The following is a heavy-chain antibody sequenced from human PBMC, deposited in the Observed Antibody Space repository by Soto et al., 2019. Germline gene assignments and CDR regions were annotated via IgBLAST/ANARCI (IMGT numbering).Heavy chain of an antibody. CDR2: INYSGST. Sequence: PSETLSLTCAVYGGSFSDYYWSWIRQPPGKGLEWIGYINYSGSTDYDPSLKSRVTISVDTSKNQFSLKLSSVTAADTAVYYCARRWGTYFDFWGQGTLVTVSS. J-gene: IGHJ4*02. D-gene: IGHD7-27*01. V-gene: IGHV4-59*01. CDR3: ARRWGTYFDF. CDR1: GGSFSDYY.